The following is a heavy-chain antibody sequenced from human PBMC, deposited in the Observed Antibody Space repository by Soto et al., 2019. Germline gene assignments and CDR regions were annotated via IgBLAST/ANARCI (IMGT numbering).Heavy chain of an antibody. CDR2: IRSTANNYAT. CDR3: TRHSIDC. CDR1: GFTFSDSA. Sequence: EVQLVESGGGLVQPGGSLKLSCAASGFTFSDSAMHWVRQASGKGLEWVGRIRSTANNYATAYAASVKGRFTISRDDSKNTAYLQMNSLKTEDTAVYYCTRHSIDCWGQGTLVTDSS. J-gene: IGHJ4*02. V-gene: IGHV3-73*01.